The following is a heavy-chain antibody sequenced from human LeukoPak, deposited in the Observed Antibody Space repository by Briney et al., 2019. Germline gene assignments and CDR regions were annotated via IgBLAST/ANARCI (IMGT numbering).Heavy chain of an antibody. CDR1: GDSISSSNYY. CDR2: IYYSGTT. CDR3: ARQRRYDYSMDV. Sequence: PSETLSLTCTVSGDSISSSNYYWGWIRQPPGKGPEWIGSIYYSGTTYHNPSLKSRVTISVDTSRNQFSLKVSSVTDADTAVYYCARQRRYDYSMDVWGKGTTVTVSS. D-gene: IGHD3-9*01. J-gene: IGHJ6*03. V-gene: IGHV4-39*01.